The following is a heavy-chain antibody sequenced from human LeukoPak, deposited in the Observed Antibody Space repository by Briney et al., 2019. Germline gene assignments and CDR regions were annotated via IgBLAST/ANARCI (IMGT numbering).Heavy chain of an antibody. V-gene: IGHV3-21*01. J-gene: IGHJ4*02. Sequence: GRSLRLSCEASGFTFSSYSMNWVRQAPGKGLEWVSSISSSSIYIYYTDSVKGRFTISRDNAGNSLYLQMNSLRAEDTAVYYCARETNTSDSSGYIRADVRRDDYWGQGTLVTVSS. CDR3: ARETNTSDSSGYIRADVRRDDY. D-gene: IGHD3-22*01. CDR2: ISSSSIYI. CDR1: GFTFSSYS.